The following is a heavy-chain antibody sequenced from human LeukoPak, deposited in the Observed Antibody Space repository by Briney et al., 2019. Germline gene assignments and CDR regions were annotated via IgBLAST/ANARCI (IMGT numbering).Heavy chain of an antibody. J-gene: IGHJ6*04. CDR3: ASMTTVTSPGGVDV. CDR1: GYTFTGYY. D-gene: IGHD4-11*01. CDR2: INPNSGGT. V-gene: IGHV1-2*02. Sequence: ASVTVSCKASGYTFTGYYMHWVRQAPGQGLEWMGWINPNSGGTNYAQKFQGRVTMTRDTSISTAYMELSRLRSDDTAVYYCASMTTVTSPGGVDVWGKGTTVTVSS.